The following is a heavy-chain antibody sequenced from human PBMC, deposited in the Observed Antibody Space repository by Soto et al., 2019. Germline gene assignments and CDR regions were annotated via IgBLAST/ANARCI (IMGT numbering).Heavy chain of an antibody. D-gene: IGHD4-17*01. CDR1: GFTFSSYS. CDR2: ISSSSSTI. V-gene: IGHV3-48*01. J-gene: IGHJ5*02. Sequence: EVQLVESGGGLVQPGGSLRLSCAASGFTFSSYSMNWVRQAPGKGLEWVSYISSSSSTIYDADSVKGRITIARDNAKNSLYLQMNILRAEDTAVYYCAREGGDLNWFDPWGQGTLVTVSS. CDR3: AREGGDLNWFDP.